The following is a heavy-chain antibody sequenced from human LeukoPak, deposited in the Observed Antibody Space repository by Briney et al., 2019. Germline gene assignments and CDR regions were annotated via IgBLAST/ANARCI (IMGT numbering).Heavy chain of an antibody. CDR3: ARVGPGPGYYFDY. D-gene: IGHD1-26*01. CDR2: ISSSSSYI. V-gene: IGHV3-21*01. Sequence: GGSLRLSCAASGFTFSSYAMSWVRQAPGKGLEWGSSISSSSSYIYYADSVKGRFTISRDNAKNSLYLQMNSLRAEDTAVYYCARVGPGPGYYFDYWGQGTLVTVSS. CDR1: GFTFSSYA. J-gene: IGHJ4*02.